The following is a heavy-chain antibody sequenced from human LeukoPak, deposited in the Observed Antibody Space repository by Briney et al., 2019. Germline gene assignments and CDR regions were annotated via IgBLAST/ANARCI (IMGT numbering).Heavy chain of an antibody. Sequence: GGSLRLSCAASGFTFSDYAMSWVRQAPGKGPEWVSTISGSGAGTHYADSVKGRFTISRDNAKNTLYLQMNGLRAEDTAVYYCARVAYCGGDCSYWYFDLWGRGTLVTVSS. J-gene: IGHJ2*01. V-gene: IGHV3-23*01. CDR1: GFTFSDYA. CDR3: ARVAYCGGDCSYWYFDL. D-gene: IGHD2-21*01. CDR2: ISGSGAGT.